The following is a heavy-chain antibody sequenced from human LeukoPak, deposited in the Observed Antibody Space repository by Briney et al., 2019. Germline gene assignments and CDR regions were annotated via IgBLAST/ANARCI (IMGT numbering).Heavy chain of an antibody. Sequence: SETLSLTCTVSGGSISTSYRNWIRQSPGKGLQWIGYIHYSGQNKYNPSLKSRVAISMDTPKSQISLKLTSVTAADTAVYYCARGFDYKTTYFDNWGQGTLFTVSP. CDR1: GGSISTSY. CDR3: ARGFDYKTTYFDN. D-gene: IGHD5-12*01. V-gene: IGHV4-59*01. J-gene: IGHJ4*02. CDR2: IHYSGQN.